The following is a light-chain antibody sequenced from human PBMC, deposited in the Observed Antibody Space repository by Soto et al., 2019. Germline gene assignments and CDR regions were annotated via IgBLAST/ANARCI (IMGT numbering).Light chain of an antibody. Sequence: EIVLTQSPATLSLSPGESAPLSCRASQSVSSYLAWYQQKPGQAPRLLIYDASNRATGIPARFSGSGSGTDFTLTISSLEPEDFAVYYCQQRSNWPLTFGGGTKVDIK. CDR3: QQRSNWPLT. J-gene: IGKJ4*01. V-gene: IGKV3-11*01. CDR1: QSVSSY. CDR2: DAS.